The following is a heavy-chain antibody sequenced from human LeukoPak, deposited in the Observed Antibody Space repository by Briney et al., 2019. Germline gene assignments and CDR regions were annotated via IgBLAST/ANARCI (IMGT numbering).Heavy chain of an antibody. CDR2: IIPIFGTA. D-gene: IGHD1-14*01. CDR1: GGTFSSYA. V-gene: IGHV1-69*01. CDR3: ARDDRWRTGGSDY. J-gene: IGHJ4*02. Sequence: VKVSCKASGGTFSSYAISWVRQAPGQGLEWLGGIIPIFGTANYAQKFQGRVTITADESTSTAYMELSSLRSEDTAVYYCARDDRWRTGGSDYWGQGTLVTVSS.